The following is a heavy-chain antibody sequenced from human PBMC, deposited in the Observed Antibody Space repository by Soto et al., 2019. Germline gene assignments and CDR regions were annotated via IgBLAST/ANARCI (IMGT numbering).Heavy chain of an antibody. D-gene: IGHD3-16*01. J-gene: IGHJ4*02. V-gene: IGHV3-48*01. Sequence: EVQLVESGGGLVQPGGSLRLSCAASGFIFGSYGMNWVRQAPGKGLEWVLYISSSSSTIYSADSVKGRFTISRDNXXXXXXXXXXXXXXXXXXXXXXXXXXGRISTLVFFDYWGQGTLVTVSS. CDR1: GFIFGSYG. CDR3: XXXXGRISTLVFFDY. CDR2: ISSSSSTI.